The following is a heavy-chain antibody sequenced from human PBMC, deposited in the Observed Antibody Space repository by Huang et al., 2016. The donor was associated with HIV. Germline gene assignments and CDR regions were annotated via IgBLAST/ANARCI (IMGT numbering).Heavy chain of an antibody. CDR1: GGSFRGYF. Sequence: QVQLQQWGAGLLKPSETLSLTCAVYGGSFRGYFWTWIRQPPGKGLEWIGEINHSGSTNYNPSLKSRVTISVDPSKNQFSLKVSSVTAADTAVYYCARGVMATVRDNWFDPWGQGTLVTVSP. D-gene: IGHD2-21*01. J-gene: IGHJ5*02. V-gene: IGHV4-34*01. CDR2: INHSGST. CDR3: ARGVMATVRDNWFDP.